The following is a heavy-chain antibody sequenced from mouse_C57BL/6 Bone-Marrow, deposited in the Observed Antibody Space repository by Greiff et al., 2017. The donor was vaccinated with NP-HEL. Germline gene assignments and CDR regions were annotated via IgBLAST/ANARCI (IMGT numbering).Heavy chain of an antibody. CDR3: TTRYSNYAMDY. CDR1: GFNIKDDY. J-gene: IGHJ4*01. Sequence: VHVKQSGAELVRPGASVKLSCTASGFNIKDDYMHWVKQRPEQGLEWIGWIDPENGDTEYASKFQGKATITADTSSNTAYLQLSSLTSEDTAVYYCTTRYSNYAMDYWGQGTSVTVSS. CDR2: IDPENGDT. D-gene: IGHD2-5*01. V-gene: IGHV14-4*01.